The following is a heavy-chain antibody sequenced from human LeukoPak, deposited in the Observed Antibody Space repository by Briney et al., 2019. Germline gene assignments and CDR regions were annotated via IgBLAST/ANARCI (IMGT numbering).Heavy chain of an antibody. D-gene: IGHD6-19*01. CDR1: GGTFSSYA. CDR2: IIPIFGTA. Sequence: ASVKVSCKASGGTFSSYAISWVRQAPGQGLEWMGGIIPIFGTANYAQKFQGRVTITTDESTSTAYMELSSLRSEDTAVYDCARMYSSGWPFDCWGQGTLVTVSS. CDR3: ARMYSSGWPFDC. V-gene: IGHV1-69*05. J-gene: IGHJ4*02.